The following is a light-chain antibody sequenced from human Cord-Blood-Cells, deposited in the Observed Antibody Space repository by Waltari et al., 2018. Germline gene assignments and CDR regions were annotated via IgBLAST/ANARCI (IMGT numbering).Light chain of an antibody. J-gene: IGLJ2*01. Sequence: QSALTQPASVSGSPGPSITISCTGTSSHVGGYTYVSWYQQHPGKAPKRMIYDVSNRPSGVSNRFSGSKSGNTASLTISGLQAEDEADYYCSSYTSSSTLVVFGGGTKLTVL. CDR3: SSYTSSSTLVV. CDR2: DVS. V-gene: IGLV2-14*01. CDR1: SSHVGGYTY.